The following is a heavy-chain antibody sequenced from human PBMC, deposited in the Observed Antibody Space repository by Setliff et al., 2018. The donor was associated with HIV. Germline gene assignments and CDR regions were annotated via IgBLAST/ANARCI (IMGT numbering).Heavy chain of an antibody. CDR2: ISSGIGTT. D-gene: IGHD3-16*01. CDR1: GFSLSNYW. J-gene: IGHJ3*02. Sequence: GGSLRLSCVGTGFSLSNYWMGWVRQAPGKGLEWVSAISSGIGTTYYADSVKGRFTISRDNSKNTLYLQMNSVRGEDTAVYYCTSWGVPRDGFDIWGHGTKVTVSS. V-gene: IGHV3-23*01. CDR3: TSWGVPRDGFDI.